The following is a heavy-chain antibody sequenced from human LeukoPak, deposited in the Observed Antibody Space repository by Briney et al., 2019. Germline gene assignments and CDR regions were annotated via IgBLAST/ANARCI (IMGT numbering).Heavy chain of an antibody. D-gene: IGHD3-22*01. J-gene: IGHJ4*02. CDR2: ISTSGGAT. CDR3: AKYYRESSGASPLDY. V-gene: IGHV3-23*01. CDR1: GFTFSSYA. Sequence: GGSLRLSCAASGFTFSSYAMSWVRQTPGKGLDYFSAISTSGGATYYADSVKGRFTISRDNYKSVLDLQMNSLTVEDTGVYYCAKYYRESSGASPLDYWGQGTRVTVSS.